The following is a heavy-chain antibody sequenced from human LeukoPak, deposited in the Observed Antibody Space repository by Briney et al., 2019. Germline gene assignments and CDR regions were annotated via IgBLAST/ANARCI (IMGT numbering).Heavy chain of an antibody. CDR2: IGSTGSNK. V-gene: IGHV3-23*01. Sequence: WGTLRFSCAASRFTFSCYALSWVRQAPGKGLEWVSTIGSTGSNKYYTDSVKGRFTISRDNSKNTLYLQINGQRADDTAVYYCANSMSTVTNSPFWGQGTLVTVSS. J-gene: IGHJ4*02. D-gene: IGHD4-17*01. CDR3: ANSMSTVTNSPF. CDR1: RFTFSCYA.